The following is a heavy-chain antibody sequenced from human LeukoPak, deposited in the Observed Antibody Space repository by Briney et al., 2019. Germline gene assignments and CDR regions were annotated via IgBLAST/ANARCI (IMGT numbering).Heavy chain of an antibody. J-gene: IGHJ2*01. CDR2: ISSSSSYI. Sequence: PGGSLRLSCAASGFTFSDYYMSWIRQAPGKGLEWVSYISSSSSYIYYADSVKGRFTISRDNAKNSLYLQMNSLRAEDTAVYYCARDVLLWFGERGWYFDLWGRGTLVTVSS. CDR3: ARDVLLWFGERGWYFDL. CDR1: GFTFSDYY. V-gene: IGHV3-11*06. D-gene: IGHD3-10*01.